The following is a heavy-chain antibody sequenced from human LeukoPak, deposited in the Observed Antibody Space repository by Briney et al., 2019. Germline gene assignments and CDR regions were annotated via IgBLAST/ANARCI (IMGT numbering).Heavy chain of an antibody. D-gene: IGHD3-10*01. CDR2: IWYDGSNK. Sequence: PGGSLRLSCAASGFTFSSDGMHWVRQAPGKGLEWVAVIWYDGSNKYYADSVKGRFTISRDNSKNTLYLQMNSLRAEDTAVYYCARDADYYGSGSYPDYWGQGTLVTVSS. CDR3: ARDADYYGSGSYPDY. CDR1: GFTFSSDG. V-gene: IGHV3-33*01. J-gene: IGHJ4*02.